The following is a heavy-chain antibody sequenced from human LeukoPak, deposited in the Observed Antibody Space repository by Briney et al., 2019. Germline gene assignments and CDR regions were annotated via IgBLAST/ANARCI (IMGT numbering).Heavy chain of an antibody. V-gene: IGHV3-48*03. CDR1: GFTFSAYD. CDR2: ITTSGSTI. CDR3: AKDPSSSWFGDYFDY. D-gene: IGHD6-13*01. Sequence: GGSLRLSCVASGFTFSAYDMNWVRQAPGKGLEWVSHITTSGSTIYYADSVKGRFTISRDNSKNTLYLQMNSLRAEDTAVYYCAKDPSSSWFGDYFDYWGQGTLVTVSS. J-gene: IGHJ4*02.